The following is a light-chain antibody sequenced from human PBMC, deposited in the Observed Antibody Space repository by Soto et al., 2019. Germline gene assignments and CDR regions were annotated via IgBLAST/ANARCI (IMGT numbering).Light chain of an antibody. CDR1: QGVTTN. CDR3: QQYNNSPFS. Sequence: EIVMTQSPASLSVSPGERVTLSCRAGQGVTTNFAWYQQKSGQSPRLLIYDVSTRATGVPARFSGTGSETDFTLTISGLQSEDSALYFCQQYNNSPFSFGQGTRLEIK. J-gene: IGKJ5*01. CDR2: DVS. V-gene: IGKV3-15*01.